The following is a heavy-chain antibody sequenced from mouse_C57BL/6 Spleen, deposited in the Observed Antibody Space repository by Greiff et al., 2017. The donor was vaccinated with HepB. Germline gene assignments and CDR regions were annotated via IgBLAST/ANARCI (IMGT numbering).Heavy chain of an antibody. D-gene: IGHD1-1*01. CDR2: INYDGSST. Sequence: EVHLVESEGGLVQPGSSMKLSCTASGFTFSDYYMAWVRQVPEKGLEWVANINYDGSSTYYLDSLKSRFIISRDNAKNILYLQMSSLTSEDTATYYCARDGHYYGSSYFDYWGQGTTLTVSS. CDR3: ARDGHYYGSSYFDY. CDR1: GFTFSDYY. V-gene: IGHV5-16*01. J-gene: IGHJ2*01.